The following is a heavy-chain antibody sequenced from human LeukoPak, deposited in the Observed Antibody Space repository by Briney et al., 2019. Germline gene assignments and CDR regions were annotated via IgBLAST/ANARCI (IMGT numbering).Heavy chain of an antibody. V-gene: IGHV3-21*01. Sequence: PGGSLRPSCAASGFNFSTHTMNWVRQAPGKGLEWVSSISKSSTYIYYTDSVKGRFTISRDNAKNSLYLQMNSLRAEDTAVYYCARDLFDFYPWGSYGSFDIWGQGTMVTVSS. CDR3: ARDLFDFYPWGSYGSFDI. J-gene: IGHJ3*02. CDR2: ISKSSTYI. D-gene: IGHD3-16*01. CDR1: GFNFSTHT.